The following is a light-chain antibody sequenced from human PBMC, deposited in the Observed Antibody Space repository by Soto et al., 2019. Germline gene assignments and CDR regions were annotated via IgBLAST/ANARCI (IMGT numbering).Light chain of an antibody. J-gene: IGKJ1*01. CDR3: QQFNNYPWT. CDR2: DAS. V-gene: IGKV1D-13*01. Sequence: AIQLTQSPSSLSASVGDRVTITCRTSQGISSALAWYQQNPGKAPKLLIYDASSLESGVPSRFSGSGSGTDFTLTISNLQPEDFATYYCQQFNNYPWTFGQGTKVETK. CDR1: QGISSA.